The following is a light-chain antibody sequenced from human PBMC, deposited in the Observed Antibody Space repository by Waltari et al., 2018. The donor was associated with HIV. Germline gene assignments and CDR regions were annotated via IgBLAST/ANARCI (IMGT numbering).Light chain of an antibody. CDR2: WAS. CDR1: QTIFYKSNNKNY. CDR3: QQFYRTPYT. Sequence: DIVMTQSPESLAVSLGERATINCKSSQTIFYKSNNKNYLAWYQRKPGQSPKLLVSWASNREFGVPDRVSGSGSGTDFTLTISSLQAEDVAVYYCQQFYRTPYTFGQGTRLEFK. V-gene: IGKV4-1*01. J-gene: IGKJ2*01.